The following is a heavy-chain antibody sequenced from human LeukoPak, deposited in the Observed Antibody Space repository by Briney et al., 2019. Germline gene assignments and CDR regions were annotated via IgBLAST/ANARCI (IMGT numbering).Heavy chain of an antibody. J-gene: IGHJ4*02. CDR1: GGTFSSYA. CDR3: VYGSGSYHYFDY. CDR2: IIPIFGTA. V-gene: IGHV1-69*05. D-gene: IGHD3-10*01. Sequence: ASVKVSCKASGGTFSSYAISWVRQAPGQGLEWMGRIIPIFGTANYAQKFQGRVTITTDESTSTAYMELSSLRSEDTAVYYCVYGSGSYHYFDYWGQGTLVTVSS.